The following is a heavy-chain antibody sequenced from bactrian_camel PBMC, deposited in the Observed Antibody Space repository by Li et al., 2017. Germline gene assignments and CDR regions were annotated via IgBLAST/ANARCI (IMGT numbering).Heavy chain of an antibody. J-gene: IGHJ4*01. D-gene: IGHD7*01. Sequence: QLVESGGGSVQAGGSLRLSCAASGYTYSSNCMGWFRQAPGKEREGVAAIWNGGGGTYYAASVKGRFTISQDNAKNTVYLQLNSLRTEDTAKYYCAVATTTYSPVFGQGTQVTVS. CDR1: GYTYSSNC. V-gene: IGHV3S25*01. CDR2: IWNGGGGT.